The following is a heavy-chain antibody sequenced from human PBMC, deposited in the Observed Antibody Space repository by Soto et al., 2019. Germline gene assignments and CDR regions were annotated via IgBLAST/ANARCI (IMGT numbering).Heavy chain of an antibody. CDR2: ISAYNGNT. CDR3: ARHISNFRYYYYAMDV. Sequence: ASVKVSCKASGYTFTSYGISWVRQAPGQGLEWMGWISAYNGNTNYAQKLQGRVTMTTDTSTSTAYMELRSLRASDTAMYYCARHISNFRYYYYAMDVWGQGTTVTVSS. CDR1: GYTFTSYG. D-gene: IGHD4-4*01. V-gene: IGHV1-18*04. J-gene: IGHJ6*02.